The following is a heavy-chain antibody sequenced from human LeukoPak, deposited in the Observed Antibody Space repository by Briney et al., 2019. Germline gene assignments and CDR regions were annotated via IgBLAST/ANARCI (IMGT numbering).Heavy chain of an antibody. V-gene: IGHV4-38-2*01. CDR2: IYHSGST. CDR1: GSSIISGYY. J-gene: IGHJ3*02. Sequence: PSQTLSPTRAVAGSSIISGYYWGGIRQPPGKGREWIGSIYHSGSTYYNPSLKSRVTISVDTSKNQFSLKLSSVIDAVTAVYKSVYHAPGGYWGALDIGRWGTRATVTS. D-gene: IGHD2-8*02. CDR3: VYHAPGGYWGALDI.